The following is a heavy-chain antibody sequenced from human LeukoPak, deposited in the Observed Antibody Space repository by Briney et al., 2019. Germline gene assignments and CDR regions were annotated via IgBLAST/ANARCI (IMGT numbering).Heavy chain of an antibody. CDR2: ISSSSSYI. J-gene: IGHJ3*02. V-gene: IGHV3-21*03. D-gene: IGHD5-18*01. CDR3: TTDPLFIQPGAFDI. CDR1: GFTLSTYT. Sequence: GGSLRLSCAASGFTLSTYTMNWVHQAPGKGLEWVSSISSSSSYIYYADSVKGRFTISRDDAKNSLSLQMNSLKTEDTAVYYCTTDPLFIQPGAFDIWGQGTMVTVSS.